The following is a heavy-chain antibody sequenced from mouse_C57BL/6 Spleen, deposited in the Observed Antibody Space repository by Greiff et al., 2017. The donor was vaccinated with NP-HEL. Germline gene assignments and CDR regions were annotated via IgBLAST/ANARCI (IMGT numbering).Heavy chain of an antibody. Sequence: QVQLQQSGAELVKPGASVKISCKASGYAFSSYWMNWVKQRPGKGLEWIGQIYPGDGDTNYNGKFKGKATLTADKSSSTAYMQLSSLTSEDSAVYFCARGVGRRWYFDVWGTGTTVTVSS. D-gene: IGHD4-1*01. J-gene: IGHJ1*03. V-gene: IGHV1-80*01. CDR3: ARGVGRRWYFDV. CDR1: GYAFSSYW. CDR2: IYPGDGDT.